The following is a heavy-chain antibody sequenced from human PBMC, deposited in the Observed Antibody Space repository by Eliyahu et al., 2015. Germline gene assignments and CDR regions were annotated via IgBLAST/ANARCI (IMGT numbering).Heavy chain of an antibody. CDR1: GGSIXXRTYF. D-gene: IGHD2-2*01. CDR3: ARGCSRDSCLDV. J-gene: IGHJ6*02. Sequence: QLQLQESGPGLVKPSETLSLTCTVSGGSIXXRTYFWGWIRXPPGGKGXXCVGXISYSGNIYYNSSLKSRLTISGDTSKNQFFLRLSSATAADTAVYYCARGCSRDSCLDVWGQGTTVTV. V-gene: IGHV4-39*01. CDR2: ISYSGNI.